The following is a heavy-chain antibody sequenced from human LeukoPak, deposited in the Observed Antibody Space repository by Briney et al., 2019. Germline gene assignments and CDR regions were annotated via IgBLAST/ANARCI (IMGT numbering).Heavy chain of an antibody. Sequence: ASVKVSCKASGYTFTDSYMDWVRQAPGQGLEWMGIINPNGGSTTYAQKFQGRVTMTRDTSTNTAYMELRSLRSDDTAVYYCARGLKIDTADYWGQGTLVTVSS. CDR3: ARGLKIDTADY. V-gene: IGHV1-46*01. CDR1: GYTFTDSY. D-gene: IGHD3-9*01. CDR2: INPNGGST. J-gene: IGHJ4*02.